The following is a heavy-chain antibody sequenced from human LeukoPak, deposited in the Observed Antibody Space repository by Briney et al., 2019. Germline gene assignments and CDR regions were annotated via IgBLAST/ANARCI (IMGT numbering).Heavy chain of an antibody. CDR1: GGTFSNYA. CDR3: AIGRGGQQLGDY. Sequence: SVKVSCKSSGGTFSNYAILWVRQAPGQGLEWMGGIIPIFGTANYAQKFRGRVTITADKSTRTAYMELRSLRSGDNAMYYCAIGRGGQQLGDYWGQGTLVTVSS. CDR2: IIPIFGTA. D-gene: IGHD6-13*01. J-gene: IGHJ4*02. V-gene: IGHV1-69*06.